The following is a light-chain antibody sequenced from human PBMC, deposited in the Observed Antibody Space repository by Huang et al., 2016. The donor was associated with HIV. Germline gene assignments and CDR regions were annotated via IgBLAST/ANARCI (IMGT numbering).Light chain of an antibody. J-gene: IGKJ1*01. V-gene: IGKV1-39*01. CDR1: QSISTF. CDR3: QQSHNVPLT. CDR2: ASS. Sequence: DIQMTQSPSSLSASVGDRVTITCRASQSISTFLNWYQQKPGKAPKLLISASSSLQSGVPSRFSGGGSGTDFTLTISSLQPEDFATYYCQQSHNVPLTFGQGTKV.